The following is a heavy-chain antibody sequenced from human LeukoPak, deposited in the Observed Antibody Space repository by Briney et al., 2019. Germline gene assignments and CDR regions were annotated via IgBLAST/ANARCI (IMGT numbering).Heavy chain of an antibody. CDR1: GGSISSYY. V-gene: IGHV4-59*12. CDR2: IYYSGST. D-gene: IGHD4-23*01. J-gene: IGHJ4*02. CDR3: ARDYGGNSPPFDY. Sequence: SETLSLTCTVSGGSISSYYWSWIRQPPGKGLEWIGYIYYSGSTNYNPSLKSRVTISVDTSKNQFSLKLSSVTAADTAVYYCARDYGGNSPPFDYWGQGTLVTVSS.